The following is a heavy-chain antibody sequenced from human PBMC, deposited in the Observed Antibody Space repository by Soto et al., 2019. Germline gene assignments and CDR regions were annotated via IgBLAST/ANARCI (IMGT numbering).Heavy chain of an antibody. CDR3: ARGLIYDSSGYYFDY. V-gene: IGHV1-46*01. CDR2: INPSGGST. CDR1: GYTFTSYY. J-gene: IGHJ4*02. Sequence: GASVKVSCKAPGYTFTSYYMHWVRQAPGQGLEWMGIINPSGGSTRYAQKFQGRVTMTRDTSTSTVYMELSSLRSEDTAVYYCARGLIYDSSGYYFDYWGQGTLVTVSS. D-gene: IGHD3-22*01.